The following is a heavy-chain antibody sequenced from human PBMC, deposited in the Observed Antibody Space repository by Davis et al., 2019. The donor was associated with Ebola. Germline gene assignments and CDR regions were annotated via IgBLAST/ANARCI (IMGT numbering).Heavy chain of an antibody. CDR3: ARGKWFDP. V-gene: IGHV1-69*04. J-gene: IGHJ5*02. CDR2: IIPVVDTK. CDR1: GRTFSSYA. Sequence: SVKVSCKASGRTFSSYAISWVRQAAGQGLEWMGRIIPVVDTKDYAQKFQGRVKLTTDKATNTAYMELSGLRFDYTAVYYCARGKWFDPWGQGTLVSVTS.